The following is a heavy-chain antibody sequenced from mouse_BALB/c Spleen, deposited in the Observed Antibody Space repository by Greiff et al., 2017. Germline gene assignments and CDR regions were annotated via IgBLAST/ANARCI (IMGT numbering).Heavy chain of an antibody. Sequence: DVKLQESGPSLVKPSQTLSLTCSVTGDSITSGYWNWIRKFPGNKLEYMGYISYSGSTYYNPSLKSRISITRDTSKNQYYLQLNSVTTEDTATYYCARRGYGNYGFAYWGQGTLVTVSA. CDR2: ISYSGST. D-gene: IGHD2-10*02. J-gene: IGHJ3*01. V-gene: IGHV3-8*02. CDR3: ARRGYGNYGFAY. CDR1: GDSITSGY.